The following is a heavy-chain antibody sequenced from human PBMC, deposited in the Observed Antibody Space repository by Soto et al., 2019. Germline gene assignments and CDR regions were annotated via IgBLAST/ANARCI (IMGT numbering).Heavy chain of an antibody. D-gene: IGHD4-4*01. Sequence: GASVKVSRKGSGGTLRSYAFSWVRQAPGQGLEWMGGIIPIFGTANYAQKFQGRVTITADESTSTAYMELSSLRSEDTAVYYCARGAEMATVLPGNYYYGMDVWGQGTTVTVSS. CDR2: IIPIFGTA. CDR3: ARGAEMATVLPGNYYYGMDV. CDR1: GGTLRSYA. V-gene: IGHV1-69*13. J-gene: IGHJ6*02.